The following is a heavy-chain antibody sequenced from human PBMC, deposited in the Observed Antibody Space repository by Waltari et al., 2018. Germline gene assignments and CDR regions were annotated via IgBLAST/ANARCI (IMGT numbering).Heavy chain of an antibody. J-gene: IGHJ4*02. CDR1: GFTFSSYW. CDR3: GRARWEVLGPDY. Sequence: EVQLVESGGGLVQPGGSLRLSCTVSGFTFSSYWMHWVRRAPGKGLVGVSRNNSDGSNTTYADSVKGRFTVSRDNAKNTLYLQMNILTGEDTAVYYCGRARWEVLGPDYWGQGTLVTVSS. V-gene: IGHV3-74*03. CDR2: NNSDGSNT. D-gene: IGHD1-26*01.